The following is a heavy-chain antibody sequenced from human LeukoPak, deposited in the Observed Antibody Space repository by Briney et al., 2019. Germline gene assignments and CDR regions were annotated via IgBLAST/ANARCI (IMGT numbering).Heavy chain of an antibody. J-gene: IGHJ4*02. Sequence: ASVKVSCKASGYAFTSYGISWVRQAPGQGLEWTGWISAYNGNTNYAQKLQGRVTMTTDTSTSTAYMEPRSLRSDDTAVYYCARDIPLLFRYYYDSSGYKPFDYWGQGTLVTVSS. CDR3: ARDIPLLFRYYYDSSGYKPFDY. CDR2: ISAYNGNT. D-gene: IGHD3-22*01. CDR1: GYAFTSYG. V-gene: IGHV1-18*01.